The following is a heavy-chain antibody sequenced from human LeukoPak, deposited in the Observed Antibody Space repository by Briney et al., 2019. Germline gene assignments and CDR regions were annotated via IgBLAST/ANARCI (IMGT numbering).Heavy chain of an antibody. D-gene: IGHD3-22*01. CDR1: GFTFSSYE. CDR2: ISSSGSTI. J-gene: IGHJ4*02. V-gene: IGHV3-48*03. Sequence: GGSLRLSCAASGFTFSSYEMNWVRQAPGKGLEWVSYISSSGSTIYYADSVKGRFTISRDNAKNSLYLQMNNLRAEDTAIYYCARRGYHDSSGYGYWGQGALVTVSS. CDR3: ARRGYHDSSGYGY.